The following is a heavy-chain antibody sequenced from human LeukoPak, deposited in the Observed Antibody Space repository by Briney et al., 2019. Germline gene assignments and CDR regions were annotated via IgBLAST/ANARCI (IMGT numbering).Heavy chain of an antibody. CDR2: ISYNRST. CDR1: GDSMSTYY. D-gene: IGHD2-15*01. Sequence: SETLSLTCTVSGDSMSTYYWSWIRQPPGEGLEWIGFISYNRSTNHNPSLKSRVTISLDTPQNQFSLRLSSVTAADTAVYYCAREVGCSGGTCSAFDYWGQGILVTVSS. V-gene: IGHV4-59*01. J-gene: IGHJ4*02. CDR3: AREVGCSGGTCSAFDY.